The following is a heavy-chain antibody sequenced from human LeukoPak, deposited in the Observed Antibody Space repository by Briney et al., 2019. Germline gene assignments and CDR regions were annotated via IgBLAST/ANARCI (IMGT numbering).Heavy chain of an antibody. CDR1: GFTFSSYS. CDR3: ARDGDGYKTFDY. D-gene: IGHD5-24*01. CDR2: ISSSSSYI. J-gene: IGHJ4*02. Sequence: GGSLRLSCAAPGFTFSSYSMNWVRQAPGKGLEWVSSISSSSSYIYYADSVKGRFTISRDNAKNSLYLQMNSLRAEDTAVYYCARDGDGYKTFDYWGQGTLVTVSS. V-gene: IGHV3-21*01.